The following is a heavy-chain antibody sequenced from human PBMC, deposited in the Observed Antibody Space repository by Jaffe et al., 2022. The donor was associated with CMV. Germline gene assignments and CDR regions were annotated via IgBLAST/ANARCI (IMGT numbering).Heavy chain of an antibody. V-gene: IGHV5-51*01. CDR3: ARVGGSYYSDYYMDL. Sequence: EVQLVQSGPEVKKPGESLKISCTGSGYNFATYWIGWVRQTPERGLEWMGIIYPDDSHTIYSPSFQGQVTISVDKSITTAYLQRTSLKASDTATYYCARVGGSYYSDYYMDLWGDGTTVTVSS. CDR1: GYNFATYW. J-gene: IGHJ6*03. D-gene: IGHD6-13*01. CDR2: IYPDDSHT.